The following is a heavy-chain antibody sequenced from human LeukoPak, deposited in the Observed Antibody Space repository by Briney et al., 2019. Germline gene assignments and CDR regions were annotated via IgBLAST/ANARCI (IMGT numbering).Heavy chain of an antibody. J-gene: IGHJ4*02. CDR3: ARDSGASYGSGL. Sequence: ASVKVSCKASGGTFSSYAISWVRQAPGQGLEWMGGIIPIFGTANYAQKFQGRVTITADESTSTAYMELSSLRSEDTAVYYCARDSGASYGSGLWGQGTLVTVSS. CDR1: GGTFSSYA. CDR2: IIPIFGTA. V-gene: IGHV1-69*13. D-gene: IGHD3-10*01.